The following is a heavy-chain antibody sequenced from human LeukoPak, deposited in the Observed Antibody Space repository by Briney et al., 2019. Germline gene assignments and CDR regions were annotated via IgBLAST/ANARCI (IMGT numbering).Heavy chain of an antibody. CDR2: INYNGDST. J-gene: IGHJ4*02. CDR3: ARDSGGDTYNDYFDS. V-gene: IGHV3-64*01. CDR1: GFSFNTYA. D-gene: IGHD5-24*01. Sequence: PGGSLRLSCAASGFSFNTYAMHWVRQAPGKGQEYVSAINYNGDSTYYANSVKGRFIISRDNSKKTLFLQMGSLRAEDTAVYYCARDSGGDTYNDYFDSWGQGTLVTVSS.